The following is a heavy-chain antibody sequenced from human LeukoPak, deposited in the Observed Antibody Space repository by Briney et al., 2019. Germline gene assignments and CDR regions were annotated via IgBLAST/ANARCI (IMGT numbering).Heavy chain of an antibody. Sequence: PSETLSLTCTVSGGSISSYYWGWIRQHPGKGLDWIGYIYYSGSTYYNPSLMSRLTMSLDTSKKHFSLKLSSVTAADTAVYYCASARYDVSTGHVYIDSWGQGTLVTVSS. D-gene: IGHD3-9*01. CDR1: GGSISSYY. V-gene: IGHV4-59*06. J-gene: IGHJ4*02. CDR2: IYYSGST. CDR3: ASARYDVSTGHVYIDS.